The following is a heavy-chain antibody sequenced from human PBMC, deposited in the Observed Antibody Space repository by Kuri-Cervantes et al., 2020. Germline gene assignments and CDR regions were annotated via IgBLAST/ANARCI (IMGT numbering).Heavy chain of an antibody. CDR1: GFTFSSYA. J-gene: IGHJ6*02. CDR2: ISYDGSNK. V-gene: IGHV3-30-3*01. D-gene: IGHD6-19*01. Sequence: GESLKISCAASGFTFSSYAMHWVRQAPGKGLEWVAVISYDGSNKYYADSVKGRFTISRDNSKNTLYLQMNSLRAEDTAVYYCARADSSGWYGWRYYYYYGMDVWGQGTTVTVSS. CDR3: ARADSSGWYGWRYYYYYGMDV.